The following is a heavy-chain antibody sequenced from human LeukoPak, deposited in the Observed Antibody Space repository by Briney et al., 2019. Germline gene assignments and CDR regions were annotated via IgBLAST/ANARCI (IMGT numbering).Heavy chain of an antibody. CDR2: ISAYNGNT. D-gene: IGHD3-22*01. V-gene: IGHV1-18*04. Sequence: ASVKVSCKASGYTFTGYYMHWVRQAPGQGLEWMGWISAYNGNTNYAQKLQGRVTMTTDTSTSTAYMELRSLRSDDTAVYYCARSIGYYYDSSGYFAYYFDYWGQGTLVTVSS. J-gene: IGHJ4*02. CDR3: ARSIGYYYDSSGYFAYYFDY. CDR1: GYTFTGYY.